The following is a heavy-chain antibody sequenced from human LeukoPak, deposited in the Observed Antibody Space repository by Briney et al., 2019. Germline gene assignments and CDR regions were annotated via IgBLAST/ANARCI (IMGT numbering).Heavy chain of an antibody. CDR1: GGSFSGYY. CDR3: ARVEVQWLVPGAPTLNYAEYFQH. V-gene: IGHV4-34*01. D-gene: IGHD6-19*01. Sequence: KPSETLSLTCAVYGGSFSGYYWSWIRQPPGKGLEWIGEINHSGSTNYNPSLKSRVTISVDTSKNQFSLKLSSVTAADTAVYYCARVEVQWLVPGAPTLNYAEYFQHWGQGTLVTVSS. J-gene: IGHJ1*01. CDR2: INHSGST.